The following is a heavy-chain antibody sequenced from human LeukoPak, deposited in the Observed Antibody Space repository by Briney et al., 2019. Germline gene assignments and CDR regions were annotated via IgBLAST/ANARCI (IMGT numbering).Heavy chain of an antibody. CDR1: GYTFTSYG. Sequence: ASVKVSCKASGYTFTSYGISWVRQAPGQGLEWMGWISAYNGNTNYAQKLQGRVTMTTDASTSTAYMELRSLRSDDTAVYYCAREAGYSSGWYPIDYWGQGTLVTVSS. D-gene: IGHD6-19*01. CDR3: AREAGYSSGWYPIDY. J-gene: IGHJ4*02. V-gene: IGHV1-18*01. CDR2: ISAYNGNT.